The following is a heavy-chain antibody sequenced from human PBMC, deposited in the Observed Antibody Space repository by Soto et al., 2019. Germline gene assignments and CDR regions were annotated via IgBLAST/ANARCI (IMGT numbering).Heavy chain of an antibody. Sequence: AISSNGGSTYYADSVKGRFTISRDNSKNTVYLQMSSLRAEDTAVYYCVKGTQYYYDSSGVDYWGQGTLVTVSS. V-gene: IGHV3-64D*06. CDR2: ISSNGGST. D-gene: IGHD3-22*01. CDR3: VKGTQYYYDSSGVDY. J-gene: IGHJ4*02.